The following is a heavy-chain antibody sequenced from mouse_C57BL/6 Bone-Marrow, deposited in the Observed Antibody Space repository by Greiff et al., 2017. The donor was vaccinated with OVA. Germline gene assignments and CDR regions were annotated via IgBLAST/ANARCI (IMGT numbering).Heavy chain of an antibody. Sequence: EVNVVESGGDLVKPGGSLKLSCAASGFTFSSYGMSWVRQTPDKRLEWVATISSGGSYTYYPDSVKGRFTISRDNAKNTLYLQMSSLKSEDTAMYYCARQDYGYEMDYWGQGTSVTVSS. CDR3: ARQDYGYEMDY. D-gene: IGHD2-2*01. CDR1: GFTFSSYG. J-gene: IGHJ4*01. V-gene: IGHV5-6*01. CDR2: ISSGGSYT.